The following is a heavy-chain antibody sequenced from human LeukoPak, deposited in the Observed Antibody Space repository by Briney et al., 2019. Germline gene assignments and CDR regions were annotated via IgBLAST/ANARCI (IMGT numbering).Heavy chain of an antibody. CDR1: GGTFSSYA. CDR2: IIPIFGTA. D-gene: IGHD2-15*01. V-gene: IGHV1-69*13. CDR3: ARGPPLMHCSGGSCYSHWFDP. J-gene: IGHJ5*02. Sequence: SVKVSCKASGGTFSSYAISWVRQAPGQGLEWMGGIIPIFGTANYAQKFQGRVTITADESTSTAYMELSSLRSEDTAVYYCARGPPLMHCSGGSCYSHWFDPWGQGTLVTVSS.